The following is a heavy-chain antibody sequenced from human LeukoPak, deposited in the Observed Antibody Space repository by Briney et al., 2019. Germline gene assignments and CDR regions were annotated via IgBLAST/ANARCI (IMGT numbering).Heavy chain of an antibody. Sequence: GGSLRLSCAASGFTFSSYWMHWVRQAPGKGLVWVSRINSDGSSTYYADSVKGRFTISRDNSKNTLYLQMNSLRAEDTAVYYCAKDRNYGDYEGYWGQGTLVTVSS. V-gene: IGHV3-74*01. CDR3: AKDRNYGDYEGY. CDR2: INSDGSST. J-gene: IGHJ4*02. D-gene: IGHD4-17*01. CDR1: GFTFSSYW.